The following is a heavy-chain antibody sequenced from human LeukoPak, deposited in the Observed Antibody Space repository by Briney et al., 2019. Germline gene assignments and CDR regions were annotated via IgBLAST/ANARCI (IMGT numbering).Heavy chain of an antibody. Sequence: GESLKISCKGSGYSFTSYWIGWVRQMPGKGLEWMGIIYPGDSDTRYSPSFQGQVTISADKSISTAYLQWSSLKASDTAMYYCARLRPYYGSGRDPGNSHYYYYGMDVWGQGTTVTVSS. D-gene: IGHD3-10*01. CDR2: IYPGDSDT. V-gene: IGHV5-51*01. CDR3: ARLRPYYGSGRDPGNSHYYYYGMDV. J-gene: IGHJ6*02. CDR1: GYSFTSYW.